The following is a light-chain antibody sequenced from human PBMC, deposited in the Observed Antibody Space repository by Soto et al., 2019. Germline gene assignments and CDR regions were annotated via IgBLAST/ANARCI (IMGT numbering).Light chain of an antibody. CDR1: QSVSTN. CDR2: GAS. J-gene: IGKJ2*01. CDR3: QQYNSRPPYT. V-gene: IGKV3-15*01. Sequence: EIVMTQSPATLSVSPGERATLSCRASQSVSTNLAWYQQKPGQAPRLLIHGASTRTTGLSDRFSGSGSVTEFTLTISSLQTEDFAVYYCQQYNSRPPYTFGQGTKLEIK.